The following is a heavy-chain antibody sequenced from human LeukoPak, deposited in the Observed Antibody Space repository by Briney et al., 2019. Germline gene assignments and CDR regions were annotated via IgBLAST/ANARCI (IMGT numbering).Heavy chain of an antibody. V-gene: IGHV3-53*01. Sequence: GGSLRLSCAASGFTVSSNYMNWVRQAPGKGLGWVSVIYSGGSTYYADSVKGRFTISRDNSKNTLFLQMNSLRAEDTAVYYCARLESGHYYDSSGYYFDAFDIWGQGTMVTVSS. D-gene: IGHD3-22*01. CDR3: ARLESGHYYDSSGYYFDAFDI. CDR1: GFTVSSNY. CDR2: IYSGGST. J-gene: IGHJ3*02.